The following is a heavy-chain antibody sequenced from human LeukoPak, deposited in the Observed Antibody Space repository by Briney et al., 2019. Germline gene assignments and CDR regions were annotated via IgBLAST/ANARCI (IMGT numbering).Heavy chain of an antibody. CDR2: SSGYNGNT. D-gene: IGHD4-17*01. Sequence: ASVKVSCKTSGYTFTDYGISWVRQAPGQGPEWMGWSSGYNGNTNYVQKFQGRVTMTTDTSTSTAYMELRSLRSDDTAFYYCARALSLGRHDYGEPFDYWGQGTLVTVSS. V-gene: IGHV1-18*01. CDR1: GYTFTDYG. CDR3: ARALSLGRHDYGEPFDY. J-gene: IGHJ4*02.